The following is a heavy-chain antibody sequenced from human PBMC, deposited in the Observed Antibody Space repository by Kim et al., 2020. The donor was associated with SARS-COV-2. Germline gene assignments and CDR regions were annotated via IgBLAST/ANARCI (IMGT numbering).Heavy chain of an antibody. CDR1: GFTFSRYG. CDR3: AKDFLAIVVGYYFDY. D-gene: IGHD3-22*01. CDR2: ISYDGSNK. Sequence: GGSLRLSCAASGFTFSRYGMHWVRQAPGKGLEWVAVISYDGSNKYYADSVKGRFTISRDNSKNTLYLQMNSLRAEDTAVYYCAKDFLAIVVGYYFDYWGQGTLVTVSS. V-gene: IGHV3-30*18. J-gene: IGHJ4*02.